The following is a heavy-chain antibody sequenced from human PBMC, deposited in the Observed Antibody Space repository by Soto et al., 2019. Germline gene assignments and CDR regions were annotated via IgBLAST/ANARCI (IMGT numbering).Heavy chain of an antibody. V-gene: IGHV4-59*01. D-gene: IGHD2-21*01. Sequence: SETLSLTCTVSGGSISSYYWSWIRQPPGKGLEWIGYIYYSGSTNYNPSLKSRVTISVDTSKNQFSLKLSSVTAADMAVYYCARAGAYCGGDCYDYWGQGTLVTVSS. J-gene: IGHJ4*02. CDR3: ARAGAYCGGDCYDY. CDR2: IYYSGST. CDR1: GGSISSYY.